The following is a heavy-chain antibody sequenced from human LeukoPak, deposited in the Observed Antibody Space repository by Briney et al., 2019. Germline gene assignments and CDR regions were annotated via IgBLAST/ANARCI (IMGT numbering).Heavy chain of an antibody. Sequence: SETLSLTCAVYGGSFSGYYWSWIRQPPGKGLEWIGYIYYSGSAKYNPSLKSRVTISVDTSKNQFSLKLNSVTAADTAVYFCARRAYSAAYWKHFDYWGQGTLVTVSS. V-gene: IGHV4-59*08. CDR1: GGSFSGYY. D-gene: IGHD1-1*01. J-gene: IGHJ4*02. CDR2: IYYSGSA. CDR3: ARRAYSAAYWKHFDY.